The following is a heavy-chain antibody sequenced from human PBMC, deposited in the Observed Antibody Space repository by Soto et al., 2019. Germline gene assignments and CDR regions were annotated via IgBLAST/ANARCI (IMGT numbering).Heavy chain of an antibody. D-gene: IGHD6-13*01. Sequence: EVQLLESGGGLVQPGGSLRLSCAASEFTFDSYAMNWVRQAPGKGLEWVSSTSFSGGGTYYADSVKGRFTISGDNSKNTLYLQVNSLRVEDTAIYYCAKDQAAAGTRGFDYWGQGTLVTVSS. CDR3: AKDQAAAGTRGFDY. CDR1: EFTFDSYA. J-gene: IGHJ4*02. CDR2: TSFSGGGT. V-gene: IGHV3-23*01.